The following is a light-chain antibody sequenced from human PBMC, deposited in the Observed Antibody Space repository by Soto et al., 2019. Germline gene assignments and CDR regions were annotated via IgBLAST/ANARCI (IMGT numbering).Light chain of an antibody. CDR3: AAWDDGLNGPL. CDR1: SSNIGSNT. J-gene: IGLJ2*01. CDR2: SNN. Sequence: QSVLTQPPSASGTPGQRVTISCSGSSSNIGSNTVSWYQQLPGTAPKLLIYSNNQRPSGVPARFSGSKSGTSASLAISGLQSEDEADYYCAAWDDGLNGPLFGGGTKLTV. V-gene: IGLV1-44*01.